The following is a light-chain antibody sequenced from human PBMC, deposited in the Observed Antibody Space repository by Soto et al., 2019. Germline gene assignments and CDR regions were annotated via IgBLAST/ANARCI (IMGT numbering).Light chain of an antibody. CDR1: SSDVGHYNS. J-gene: IGLJ1*01. CDR3: SSYTSSRTYV. CDR2: EVS. V-gene: IGLV2-18*02. Sequence: QSVLTQPPSVSGSPGQSVTISCTGTSSDVGHYNSVSWYQQPPGTAPKLIIYEVSNRPSGVPDRFSGSKSGNTASLTISGLQAEDEADYYCSSYTSSRTYVFGTGTKVTV.